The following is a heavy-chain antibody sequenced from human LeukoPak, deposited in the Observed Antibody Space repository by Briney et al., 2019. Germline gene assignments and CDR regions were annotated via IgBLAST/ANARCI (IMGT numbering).Heavy chain of an antibody. V-gene: IGHV1-18*01. CDR3: ARHYCSGGSCYSKWFDP. Sequence: ASVKVSCKASGYTFTSYGISWVRQAPGQGLEWMGWISAYNGNTNYAQKLQGRVTMTTDTSTSTAYMELRSLRSDDTAVYYSARHYCSGGSCYSKWFDPWGQGTLVTVSS. J-gene: IGHJ5*02. CDR2: ISAYNGNT. D-gene: IGHD2-15*01. CDR1: GYTFTSYG.